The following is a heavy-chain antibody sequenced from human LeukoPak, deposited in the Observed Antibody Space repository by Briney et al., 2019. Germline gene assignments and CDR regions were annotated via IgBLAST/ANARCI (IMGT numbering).Heavy chain of an antibody. D-gene: IGHD3-10*01. J-gene: IGHJ5*02. CDR2: MNPNSGNT. V-gene: IGHV1-8*03. Sequence: ASVKVSCKASGYTFTSYDINWVRRATGQGLEGMGWMNPNSGNTGYAQKFQGRVTITRNTSISTAYMELSSLRSEDTAVYYCARSVRDWFDPWGQGTLVTVSS. CDR3: ARSVRDWFDP. CDR1: GYTFTSYD.